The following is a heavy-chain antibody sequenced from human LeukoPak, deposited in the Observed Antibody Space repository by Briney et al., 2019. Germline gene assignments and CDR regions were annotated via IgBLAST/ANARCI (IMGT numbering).Heavy chain of an antibody. CDR1: GYTFTSYG. CDR2: ISAYNGNT. CDR3: AGDVIAAAGEIFDY. V-gene: IGHV1-18*04. Sequence: ASVKVSCKASGYTFTSYGISWVRQAPGQGLEWMGWISAYNGNTNYAQKLQGRVTMTTDTSTSTAYMELRSLRSDDTAVYYCAGDVIAAAGEIFDYWGQGTLVTVSS. J-gene: IGHJ4*02. D-gene: IGHD6-13*01.